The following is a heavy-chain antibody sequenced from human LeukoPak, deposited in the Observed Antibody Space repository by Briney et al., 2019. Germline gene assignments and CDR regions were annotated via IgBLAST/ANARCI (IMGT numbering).Heavy chain of an antibody. CDR3: ARGDYYGSGTYYKKTVDY. J-gene: IGHJ4*02. D-gene: IGHD3-10*01. V-gene: IGHV1-18*01. CDR1: GYTFTSYG. Sequence: ASVKVSCKASGYTFTSYGINWVRQAPGQRLEWMGWISAYNGNTNYAQKLQGRVTMTTDTSTSTAYMELRSLRSDDTAVYYCARGDYYGSGTYYKKTVDYWGQGTLVTVSS. CDR2: ISAYNGNT.